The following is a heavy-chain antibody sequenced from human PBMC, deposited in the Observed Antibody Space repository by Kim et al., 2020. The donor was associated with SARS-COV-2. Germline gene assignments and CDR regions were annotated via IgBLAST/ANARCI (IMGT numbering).Heavy chain of an antibody. CDR3: ARDSHSPIAAAGTWAWAF. Sequence: GGSLRLSCAASGFTFSSYAMHWVRQAPGKGLEWVAVISYDGSNKYYADSVKGRFTISRDNSKNTLYLQMNSLRAEDTAVYYCARDSHSPIAAAGTWAWAFGGQGTLVTVSS. CDR1: GFTFSSYA. CDR2: ISYDGSNK. J-gene: IGHJ4*02. D-gene: IGHD6-13*01. V-gene: IGHV3-30*04.